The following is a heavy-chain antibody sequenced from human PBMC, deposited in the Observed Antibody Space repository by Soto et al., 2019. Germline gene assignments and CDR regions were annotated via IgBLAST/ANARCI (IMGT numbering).Heavy chain of an antibody. CDR1: GFTFSSYW. V-gene: IGHV3-74*01. CDR3: ARAATITPDVFDD. D-gene: IGHD5-12*01. CDR2: INSDGSST. Sequence: PGGSLRLSCAASGFTFSSYWMHWVRQAPGKGLVWVSRINSDGSSTSYADSVKGRFTISRDNAKNTLYLQMNSLRAEDTAVYYCARAATITPDVFDDWGQGTLVTVSS. J-gene: IGHJ4*02.